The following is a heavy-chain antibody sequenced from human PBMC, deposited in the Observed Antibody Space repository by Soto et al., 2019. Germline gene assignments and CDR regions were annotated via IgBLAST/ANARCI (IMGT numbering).Heavy chain of an antibody. Sequence: QVQLVESGGGVVQPGRSLRLSCAASGFTFSSYAMHWVRQAPGKGLEGVAVMSYDGSNKYYADSVKGRFTISRDNSKNTPYLQMNSLRAEDTAVYYCARDKSPYSSGWHNRHFDYWGQGTLVTVSS. CDR1: GFTFSSYA. D-gene: IGHD6-19*01. V-gene: IGHV3-30-3*01. J-gene: IGHJ4*02. CDR3: ARDKSPYSSGWHNRHFDY. CDR2: MSYDGSNK.